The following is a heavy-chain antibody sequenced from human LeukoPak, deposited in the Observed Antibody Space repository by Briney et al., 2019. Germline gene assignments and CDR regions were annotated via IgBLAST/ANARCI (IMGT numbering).Heavy chain of an antibody. V-gene: IGHV3-53*01. CDR2: IYSGGST. J-gene: IGHJ4*02. CDR3: AKAHKKVADFDY. Sequence: PGGSLRLSCAASGFTVSSNYMSWVRQAPGKGLEWVSVIYSGGSTYYADSVKGRFTISRDNSKNTLYLQMNSLRAEDTAVYYCAKAHKKVADFDYWGQGTLVTVSS. CDR1: GFTVSSNY.